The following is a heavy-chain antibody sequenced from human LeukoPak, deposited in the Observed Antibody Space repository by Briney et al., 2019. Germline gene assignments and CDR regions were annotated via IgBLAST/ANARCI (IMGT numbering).Heavy chain of an antibody. V-gene: IGHV3-48*01. Sequence: GGSLRLSCAASGFTFSSYSMNWVRQAPGKGLEWVSYISSSSSTIYYADSVKGRFIISRDNAKNSLYLQMNSLRAEDTAVYYCARDSNYYDSSGYYSMIDYWGQGTLVTVSS. CDR2: ISSSSSTI. D-gene: IGHD3-22*01. J-gene: IGHJ4*02. CDR3: ARDSNYYDSSGYYSMIDY. CDR1: GFTFSSYS.